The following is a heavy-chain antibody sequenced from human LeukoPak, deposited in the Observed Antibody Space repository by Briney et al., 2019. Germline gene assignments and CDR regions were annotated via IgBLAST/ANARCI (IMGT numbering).Heavy chain of an antibody. V-gene: IGHV4-39*01. Sequence: SETLSLTCTVSGGSVSSSSYYWGWICQPQGKGLEWIGSIYYSGLTCYNPSLKSRVTISVDTSKNQLSLQLSSVTAADTAVYYCARNSSGWSFDYWGQGALVTVSS. CDR1: GGSVSSSSYY. J-gene: IGHJ4*02. D-gene: IGHD6-19*01. CDR2: IYYSGLT. CDR3: ARNSSGWSFDY.